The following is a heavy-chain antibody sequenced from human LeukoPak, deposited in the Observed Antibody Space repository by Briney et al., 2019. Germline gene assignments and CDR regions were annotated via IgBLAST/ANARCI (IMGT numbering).Heavy chain of an antibody. Sequence: SSVKVSCKASGYSFITHGITWVRQAPGQGLQGVGWISTYSGNAHYAQRLQDRVTLSKDTATTTAYLEVRNLGSDDTAVYYCARDLAVLGVVFTSYMDVWGKGTPVIVSS. J-gene: IGHJ6*03. CDR3: ARDLAVLGVVFTSYMDV. D-gene: IGHD3-3*01. CDR2: ISTYSGNA. CDR1: GYSFITHG. V-gene: IGHV1-18*01.